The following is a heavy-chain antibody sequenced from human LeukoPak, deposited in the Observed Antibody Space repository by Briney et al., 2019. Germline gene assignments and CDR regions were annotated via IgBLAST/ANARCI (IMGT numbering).Heavy chain of an antibody. V-gene: IGHV1-18*01. Sequence: ASVKVSCKASGYTFTSYGISWVRQAPGQGLEWMGWISAYNGNTNYAQKFQGRVTITADKSTSTAYMELSSLRSEDTAVYYCASVAVVVTDDAFDIWGQGTMVTVSS. CDR1: GYTFTSYG. J-gene: IGHJ3*02. D-gene: IGHD3-22*01. CDR3: ASVAVVVTDDAFDI. CDR2: ISAYNGNT.